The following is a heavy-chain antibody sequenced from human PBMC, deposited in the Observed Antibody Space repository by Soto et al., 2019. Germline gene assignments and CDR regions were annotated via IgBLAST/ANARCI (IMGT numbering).Heavy chain of an antibody. CDR3: ARAGVRAARIDAFDI. D-gene: IGHD6-6*01. J-gene: IGHJ3*02. V-gene: IGHV1-8*01. Sequence: ASGKVSCKASVYTFTSYDINWVRQATGQGLEWMGWMNPNSGNTGYAQKFQGRVTMTRNTSISTAYMELSSLRSEDTAVYYCARAGVRAARIDAFDIWGQGTMVTVSS. CDR2: MNPNSGNT. CDR1: VYTFTSYD.